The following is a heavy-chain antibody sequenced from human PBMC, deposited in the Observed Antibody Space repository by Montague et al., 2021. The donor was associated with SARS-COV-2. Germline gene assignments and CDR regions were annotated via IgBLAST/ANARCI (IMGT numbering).Heavy chain of an antibody. CDR2: TYYRSKWYS. J-gene: IGHJ4*02. CDR1: GDSVSGNRVT. V-gene: IGHV6-1*01. D-gene: IGHD6-19*01. Sequence: CAISGDSVSGNRVTWDWIRQSPSTGREWLGRTYYRSKWYSDYAPSVRGRLTVNPDASKNEFSLELNYVTPEDTAVYYCVRYSGWFYFDFWGQGTLVTVSS. CDR3: VRYSGWFYFDF.